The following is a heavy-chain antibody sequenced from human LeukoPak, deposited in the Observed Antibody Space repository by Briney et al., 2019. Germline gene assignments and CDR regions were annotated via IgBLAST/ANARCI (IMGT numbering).Heavy chain of an antibody. D-gene: IGHD1-20*01. Sequence: PGGSLGLSCAASGFTFSNAWMSWVRQAPGKGLEWVGRIKSKTDGGTTDYAAPVKGRFTISRDDSKNTLYLQMDSLKTEDTAVYYCTTDNWNDELDYWGQGTLVTVSS. J-gene: IGHJ4*02. CDR2: IKSKTDGGTT. CDR3: TTDNWNDELDY. CDR1: GFTFSNAW. V-gene: IGHV3-15*01.